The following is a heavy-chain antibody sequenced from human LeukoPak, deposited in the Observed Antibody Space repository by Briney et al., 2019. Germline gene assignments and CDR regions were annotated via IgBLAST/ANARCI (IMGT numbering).Heavy chain of an antibody. V-gene: IGHV3-66*01. J-gene: IGHJ6*02. Sequence: GGSLRLSCAASGFTVSSNYMSWVRQAPGKGLEWVSVIYSGGSTYYADSVKGRFTISRDNSKDTLYLQMNSLRAEDTAVYYCAREGTMVRGVTYYYYYGMDVWGQGTTVTVSS. CDR3: AREGTMVRGVTYYYYYGMDV. CDR2: IYSGGST. D-gene: IGHD3-10*01. CDR1: GFTVSSNY.